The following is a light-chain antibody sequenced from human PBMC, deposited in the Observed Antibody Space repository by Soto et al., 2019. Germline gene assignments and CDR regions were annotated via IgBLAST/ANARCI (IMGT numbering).Light chain of an antibody. Sequence: DIQMTQSPSTLSASVGDRVTITCRASQSISAWLAWYQQKPGKAPILLIYRASILESGVPSRFSGSGFGTEFTLTISSLQPDDFATYFCQQYNADSALTFGGGTKVDI. J-gene: IGKJ4*01. V-gene: IGKV1-5*03. CDR2: RAS. CDR1: QSISAW. CDR3: QQYNADSALT.